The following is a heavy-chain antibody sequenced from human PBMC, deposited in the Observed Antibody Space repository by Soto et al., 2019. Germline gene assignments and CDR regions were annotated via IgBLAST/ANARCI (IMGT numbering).Heavy chain of an antibody. V-gene: IGHV1-69*06. D-gene: IGHD3-3*01. J-gene: IGHJ4*02. CDR2: IVPLSGTP. CDR3: ARDWRQMSRGGFFDY. CDR1: GGNSNSYS. Sequence: QVRLVQSGAEVKKPGSSVKLSCKVSGGNSNSYSIAWVRQAPGQGLQWLGTIVPLSGTPNHAHKFKGRVTITADTSTNTAYLELSSPRYEDTAIYYCARDWRQMSRGGFFDYWGQGSLVTISS.